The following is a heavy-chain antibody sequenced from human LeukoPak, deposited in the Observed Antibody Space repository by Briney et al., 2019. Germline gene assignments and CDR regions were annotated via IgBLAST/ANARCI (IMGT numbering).Heavy chain of an antibody. V-gene: IGHV3-30*18. CDR2: ISYDGSNK. CDR1: GFTFSSYG. J-gene: IGHJ4*02. CDR3: AKDFPIPY. Sequence: PGGSLRLSCAASGFTFSSYGMHWVRQAPGKGLEWVAVISYDGSNKYYADSAKGRFTISRDNSKNTLYLQMNSLRAEDTAVYYCAKDFPIPYWGQGTLVTVSS.